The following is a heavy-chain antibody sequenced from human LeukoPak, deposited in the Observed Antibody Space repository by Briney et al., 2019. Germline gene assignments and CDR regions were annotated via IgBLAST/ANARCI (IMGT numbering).Heavy chain of an antibody. D-gene: IGHD2-15*01. J-gene: IGHJ4*02. CDR1: GFTFSTYA. Sequence: PGGSLRLSCAASGFTFSTYAMSWVRQAPGKGLEWVSGISDGGDYTYYADSVKGRFTISRDNSQNTLYLQMNSLRADDTAVYHCAKEKKSGGWPIDYWGQGALVTVSS. V-gene: IGHV3-23*01. CDR3: AKEKKSGGWPIDY. CDR2: ISDGGDYT.